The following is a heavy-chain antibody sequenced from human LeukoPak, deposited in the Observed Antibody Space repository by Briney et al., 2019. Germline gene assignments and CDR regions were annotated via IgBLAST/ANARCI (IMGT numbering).Heavy chain of an antibody. V-gene: IGHV4-34*01. CDR1: GGSFSGYY. D-gene: IGHD6-13*01. J-gene: IGHJ4*02. Sequence: PSETLSLTCAVYGGSFSGYYWSWIRQPPGKGLEWIGEINHSGSTNYNPSLKSRVTISVDTSKNQFFLKLSSVTAADTAVYYCARRSSSWPGEAYYFASWGQGTLVTVSS. CDR2: INHSGST. CDR3: ARRSSSWPGEAYYFAS.